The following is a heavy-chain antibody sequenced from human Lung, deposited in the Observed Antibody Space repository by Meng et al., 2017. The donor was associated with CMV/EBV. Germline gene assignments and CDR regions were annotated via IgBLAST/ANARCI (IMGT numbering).Heavy chain of an antibody. V-gene: IGHV4-31*03. CDR1: GGSISSGGYY. J-gene: IGHJ5*02. D-gene: IGHD3-16*01. CDR2: IYYSGST. Sequence: SETXSLXCTVSGGSISSGGYYWSWIRQHPGKGLEWIGYIYYSGSTYYNPSLKSRVTISVDTSKNQFSLKLSSVTAADTAVYYCARGLKYYDYVWGTLGQGXLVTVSS. CDR3: ARGLKYYDYVWGT.